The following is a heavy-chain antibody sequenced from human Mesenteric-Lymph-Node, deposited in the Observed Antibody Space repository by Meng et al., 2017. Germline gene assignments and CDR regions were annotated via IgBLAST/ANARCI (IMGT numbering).Heavy chain of an antibody. CDR2: IYYSGCT. V-gene: IGHV4-31*03. J-gene: IGHJ1*01. Sequence: QELGRGVVKPSLTLSLTCNVSGGSISSGGYYWSWIRQHPGKGLEWIGYIYYSGCTYYNPSLKSRVTISVDTSKNQFSLKLSSVTAADTAVYYCARAGIAAAGIEVYFQHWGQGTLVTVSS. CDR3: ARAGIAAAGIEVYFQH. D-gene: IGHD6-13*01. CDR1: GGSISSGGYY.